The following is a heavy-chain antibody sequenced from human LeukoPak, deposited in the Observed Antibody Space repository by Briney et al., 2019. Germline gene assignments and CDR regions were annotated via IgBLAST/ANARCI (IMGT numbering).Heavy chain of an antibody. V-gene: IGHV3-48*01. D-gene: IGHD5-24*01. Sequence: GGSLRLSCAASGFTLSDYSMNWVRQAPGKGLEWISYIGIDSGNTNYADSVKGRFTISGDKAKNSLYLQMNSLRVEDTAVYYCARDYKYAFDNWGQGTLVTVSS. CDR3: ARDYKYAFDN. CDR2: IGIDSGNT. J-gene: IGHJ4*02. CDR1: GFTLSDYS.